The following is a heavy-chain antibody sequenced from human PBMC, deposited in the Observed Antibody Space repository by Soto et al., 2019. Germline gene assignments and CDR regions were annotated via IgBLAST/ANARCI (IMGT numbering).Heavy chain of an antibody. V-gene: IGHV3-21*01. Sequence: EVQLVESGGGLVKPGDSLRLSCAASGFTFSDYSVNWVRQAPGKGLEWVSSISSTSTFIYYADSVRGRFTISRDNAKISLYLQMNSLRAEDTAAYYCTRVYGDYGTLSDYWGRGTLVTVSS. CDR2: ISSTSTFI. CDR3: TRVYGDYGTLSDY. D-gene: IGHD4-17*01. J-gene: IGHJ4*02. CDR1: GFTFSDYS.